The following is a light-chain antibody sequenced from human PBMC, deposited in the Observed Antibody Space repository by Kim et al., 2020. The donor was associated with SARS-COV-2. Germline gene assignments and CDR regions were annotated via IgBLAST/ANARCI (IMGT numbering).Light chain of an antibody. J-gene: IGLJ7*01. Sequence: SSELTQDPVVSVALGQTVRITCQGDSLRNYYASWYQQKPRQAPVVVIYGRNDRPSGIPDRFSGSNSGITASLTITGAQAEDEANYYCNSRDSSGNHLVFGGGTQLTVL. CDR1: SLRNYY. CDR3: NSRDSSGNHLV. CDR2: GRN. V-gene: IGLV3-19*01.